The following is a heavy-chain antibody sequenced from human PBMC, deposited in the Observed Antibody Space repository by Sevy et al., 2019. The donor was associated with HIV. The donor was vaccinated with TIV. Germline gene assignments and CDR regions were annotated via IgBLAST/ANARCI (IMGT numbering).Heavy chain of an antibody. V-gene: IGHV4-38-2*02. CDR2: IYHSGRT. D-gene: IGHD2-21*02. CDR3: ARASAGDRLDYYGTDV. Sequence: SETLSLTCTVSGFSISSGYYWGWIRQSPEKGLEWIGNIYHSGRTYYKPSLKSRVTISVDTSKNQFSLKLISVTAADTAVYYCARASAGDRLDYYGTDVWGQGTTVTVSS. J-gene: IGHJ6*02. CDR1: GFSISSGYY.